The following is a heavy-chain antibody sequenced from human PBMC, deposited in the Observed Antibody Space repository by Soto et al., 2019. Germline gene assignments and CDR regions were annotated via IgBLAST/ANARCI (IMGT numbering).Heavy chain of an antibody. V-gene: IGHV4-61*01. CDR1: GASVSSGSYY. CDR3: ARRIAYYNYVPD. CDR2: IYYSGST. D-gene: IGHD3-10*01. J-gene: IGHJ4*02. Sequence: SETLSLTCTVSGASVSSGSYYWSWIRQPPGKGLEWIGHIYYSGSTSCNPSLKSRVTMSVDTSKNQFSLKLTSVTAADTAVYFCARRIAYYNYVPDWGQGTRVTVSS.